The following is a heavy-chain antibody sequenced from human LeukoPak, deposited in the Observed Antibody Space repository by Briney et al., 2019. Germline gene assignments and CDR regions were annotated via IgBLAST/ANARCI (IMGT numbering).Heavy chain of an antibody. CDR1: GGSISSYY. D-gene: IGHD3-3*01. CDR2: IYYSGST. V-gene: IGHV4-59*01. J-gene: IGHJ5*02. Sequence: SETLSLTCTASGGSISSYYWSWIRQPPGKGLEWIGYIYYSGSTNYNPSLKSRVTISVDTSKNQFSLKLSSVTAADTAVYYCARDYYDFWSGQRWFDPWGQGTLVTVSS. CDR3: ARDYYDFWSGQRWFDP.